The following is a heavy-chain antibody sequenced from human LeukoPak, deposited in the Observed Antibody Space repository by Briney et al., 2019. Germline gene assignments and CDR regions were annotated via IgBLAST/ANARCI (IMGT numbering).Heavy chain of an antibody. J-gene: IGHJ4*02. D-gene: IGHD4-17*01. CDR2: ISGSGGST. CDR1: GFTFSSYA. Sequence: GGSLRLSCAASGFTFSSYAMSWVRQAPGKGLEWVSAISGSGGSTYYADSVKGRFTTSRDNSKNTLYLQMNSLRAEDTAVYYCAKYGDYDPYYFDYWGQGTLVTVSS. CDR3: AKYGDYDPYYFDY. V-gene: IGHV3-23*01.